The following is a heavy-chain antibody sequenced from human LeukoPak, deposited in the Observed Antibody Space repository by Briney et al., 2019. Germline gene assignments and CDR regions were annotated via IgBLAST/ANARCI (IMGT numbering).Heavy chain of an antibody. J-gene: IGHJ2*01. V-gene: IGHV4-59*01. D-gene: IGHD5-18*01. Sequence: SETLSLTCTVSGGSISSYYWSWIRQPPGKGLERIRYIYYSGSTNYNPSLKSRVTISVDPSKNQFSLKLSSVTAADTAVYYCARGGVDTAMATGYFDLWGRGTLVTVSS. CDR1: GGSISSYY. CDR3: ARGGVDTAMATGYFDL. CDR2: IYYSGST.